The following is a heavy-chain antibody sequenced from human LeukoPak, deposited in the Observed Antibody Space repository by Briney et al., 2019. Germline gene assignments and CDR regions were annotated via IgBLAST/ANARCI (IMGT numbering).Heavy chain of an antibody. Sequence: GGSLRLSCAASGFTFSSYAMSWVRQAPGKGLEWVSAISGSGGSTYYADSVKGRFTISRDNSKNTLYLQMNSLRAEDTAVYYCAKYRGRVGATIAPFDYWGQGTLVTVSS. CDR3: AKYRGRVGATIAPFDY. J-gene: IGHJ4*02. CDR1: GFTFSSYA. CDR2: ISGSGGST. V-gene: IGHV3-23*01. D-gene: IGHD1-26*01.